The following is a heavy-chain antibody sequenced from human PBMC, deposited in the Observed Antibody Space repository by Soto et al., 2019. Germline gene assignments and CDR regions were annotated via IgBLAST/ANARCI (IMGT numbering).Heavy chain of an antibody. CDR1: GFTFSSYD. CDR2: IGSEGDT. V-gene: IGHV3-13*01. Sequence: GGSLRLSCAASGFTFSSYDMHWVRQATGKGLEWVSGIGSEGDTYYPGSVKGRFTISRKNAKNSLYLQMNSLRVGDTAVYYCVSVSFWSGSGMDVWGQGTTVTVSS. D-gene: IGHD3-3*01. CDR3: VSVSFWSGSGMDV. J-gene: IGHJ6*02.